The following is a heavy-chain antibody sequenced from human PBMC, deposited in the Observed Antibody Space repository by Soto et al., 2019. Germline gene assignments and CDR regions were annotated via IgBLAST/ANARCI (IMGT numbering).Heavy chain of an antibody. J-gene: IGHJ6*03. V-gene: IGHV3-66*01. CDR3: AREVEGSQRRIEGSQRRMYYYYMDV. CDR1: GLSVTSNY. CDR2: IYSGGST. Sequence: GGSLRLSCVASGLSVTSNYMSWVRQAPGKGLEWVSVIYSGGSTLYADSLQGRFTISRDNPKNTVYLQMKSLRVEDTAVYYCAREVEGSQRRIEGSQRRMYYYYMDVWGKGTTVTVSS. D-gene: IGHD3-10*01.